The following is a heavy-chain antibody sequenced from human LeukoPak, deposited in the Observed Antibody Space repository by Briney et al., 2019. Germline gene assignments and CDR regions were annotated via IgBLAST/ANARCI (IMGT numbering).Heavy chain of an antibody. CDR1: GDSISSSSYY. D-gene: IGHD3-22*01. CDR2: IYYSGST. V-gene: IGHV4-39*07. CDR3: ARGSANYHDSSGYYYVPRSYNWFDP. Sequence: SETLSLTCTVSGDSISSSSYYWGWIRQPPGKGLEWIGSIYYSGSTYYNPSLKSRVTISEDTSKNQFSLKLSSVTAADTAVYYCARGSANYHDSSGYYYVPRSYNWFDPWGQGTLVTVSS. J-gene: IGHJ5*02.